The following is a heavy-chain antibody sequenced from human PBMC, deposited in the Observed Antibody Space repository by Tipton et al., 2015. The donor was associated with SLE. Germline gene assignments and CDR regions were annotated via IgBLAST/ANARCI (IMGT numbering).Heavy chain of an antibody. V-gene: IGHV4-61*01. CDR2: FSNTGST. CDR1: GGSVSSGSYY. Sequence: TLSLTCTVSGGSVSSGSYYWSWIRQPPGKGLEWIGCFSNTGSTNFNPSLKSRVTISVDTSKNQFSLKLTSVTAADTAVYYCARDREMAGAFDIWGQGTMVTVSS. J-gene: IGHJ3*02. CDR3: ARDREMAGAFDI. D-gene: IGHD5-24*01.